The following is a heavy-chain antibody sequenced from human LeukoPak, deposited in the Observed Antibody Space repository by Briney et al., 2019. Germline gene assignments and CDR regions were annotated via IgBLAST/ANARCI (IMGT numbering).Heavy chain of an antibody. D-gene: IGHD3-22*01. CDR1: GYTLTSYD. CDR2: MNPNSGNP. CDR3: ARGAYYYDSSGYNFDY. Sequence: GASVKVSRKASGYTLTSYDINWVRQATGQGLEWMGWMNPNSGNPGYAQKFQGRVTMTRNTSISTAYMELSSLRSEDTAVYYCARGAYYYDSSGYNFDYWGQGPLVTVSS. V-gene: IGHV1-8*01. J-gene: IGHJ4*02.